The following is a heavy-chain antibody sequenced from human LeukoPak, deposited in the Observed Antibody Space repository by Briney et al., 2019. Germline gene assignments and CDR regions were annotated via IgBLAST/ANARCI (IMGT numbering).Heavy chain of an antibody. CDR2: IIPILGIA. CDR1: GGTFSSYA. D-gene: IGHD3-3*01. V-gene: IGHV1-69*04. CDR3: ARDYDFWSGNIDY. Sequence: SVKVSCKASGGTFSSYAISWVRQAPGQGLEWMGRIIPILGIANYAQKFQGRVTITADKSTSTAYMELSSLRSEDTAVYYCARDYDFWSGNIDYWGQGTLVTVSS. J-gene: IGHJ4*02.